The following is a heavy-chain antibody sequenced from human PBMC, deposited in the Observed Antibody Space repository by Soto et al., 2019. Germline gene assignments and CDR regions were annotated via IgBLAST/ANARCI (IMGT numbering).Heavy chain of an antibody. Sequence: GGSLRLSCAASEFTFSTYALSWVRQAPGKGLEWVSAISGSGGSTYYADSVKGRFTISRDNSKNTLYLQMNSLRAEDTAVYYCANQYCSGGSCYSGVFDYWGQGTLVTVSS. J-gene: IGHJ4*02. CDR3: ANQYCSGGSCYSGVFDY. CDR2: ISGSGGST. CDR1: EFTFSTYA. D-gene: IGHD2-15*01. V-gene: IGHV3-23*01.